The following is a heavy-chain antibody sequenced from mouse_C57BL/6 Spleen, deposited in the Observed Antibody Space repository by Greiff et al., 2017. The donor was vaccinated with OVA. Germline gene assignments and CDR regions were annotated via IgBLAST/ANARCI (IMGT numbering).Heavy chain of an antibody. CDR3: ARRVYGTLFDY. CDR1: GYTFTSYW. V-gene: IGHV1-69*01. D-gene: IGHD2-1*01. Sequence: QVQLQQPGAELVMPGASVKLSCKASGYTFTSYWMHWVKQRPGQGLEWIGEIDPSDSYTNYNQKFKGKSTLTVDKSSSTAYMQLSSLTSEDSAVYYCARRVYGTLFDYWGQGTTLTVSS. J-gene: IGHJ2*01. CDR2: IDPSDSYT.